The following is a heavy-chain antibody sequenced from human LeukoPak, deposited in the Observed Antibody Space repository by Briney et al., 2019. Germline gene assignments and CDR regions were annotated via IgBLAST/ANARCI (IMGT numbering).Heavy chain of an antibody. Sequence: GGSLRLSCAASGFTFSSYAMHWVRQAPGKGLEWVAVISYDGSNKYYEDSVKGRFTISRDNSKNTLYLQMNSLRAEDTAVYYCAGGIAVAAPILVGAFDIWGQGTMVTVSS. CDR1: GFTFSSYA. CDR3: AGGIAVAAPILVGAFDI. CDR2: ISYDGSNK. D-gene: IGHD6-19*01. V-gene: IGHV3-30-3*01. J-gene: IGHJ3*02.